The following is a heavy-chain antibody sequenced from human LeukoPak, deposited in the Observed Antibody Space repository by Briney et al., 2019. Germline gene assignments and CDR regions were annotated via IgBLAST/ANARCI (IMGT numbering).Heavy chain of an antibody. V-gene: IGHV4-4*07. CDR2: IYTSGST. Sequence: SETLSLTCTVSGGSISSYYWSWIRQPAGKGLEWIGRIYTSGSTNYNPSLKSRVTMSVDTSKNQFSLKLSSVTAADTAVYYCAREHSLRYFDWLLPEYYFDYWGQGTLVTVSS. CDR3: AREHSLRYFDWLLPEYYFDY. CDR1: GGSISSYY. J-gene: IGHJ4*02. D-gene: IGHD3-9*01.